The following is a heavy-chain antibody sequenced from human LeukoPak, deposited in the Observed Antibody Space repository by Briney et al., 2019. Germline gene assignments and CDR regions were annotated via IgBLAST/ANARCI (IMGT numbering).Heavy chain of an antibody. CDR2: LRYDGSNK. CDR1: GFTFRSYG. Sequence: GGSLRLSCGTSGFTFRSYGMHGVRQAPGKGLEWVAFLRYDGSNKDYADSVKGRFTISRDNSKNTLDLEMNSLRAEDTAVYYCGKDASNLVAATAIDSWGQGTLVTVSS. D-gene: IGHD2-15*01. CDR3: GKDASNLVAATAIDS. V-gene: IGHV3-30*02. J-gene: IGHJ4*02.